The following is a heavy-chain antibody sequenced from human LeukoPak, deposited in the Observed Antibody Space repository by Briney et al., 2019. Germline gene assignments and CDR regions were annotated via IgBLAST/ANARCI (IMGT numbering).Heavy chain of an antibody. V-gene: IGHV1-2*02. CDR3: ARADYGDPWFDP. J-gene: IGHJ5*02. CDR2: INPNSGGT. CDR1: GYTFTGYY. Sequence: ASVKVSCKASGYTFTGYYMHWVRQAPGQGLEWMGWINPNSGGTNYAQKFQGRVTMTRDTSISTAYMELSRLRSDDTAVYYCARADYGDPWFDPWGQGTLVTVSS. D-gene: IGHD4-17*01.